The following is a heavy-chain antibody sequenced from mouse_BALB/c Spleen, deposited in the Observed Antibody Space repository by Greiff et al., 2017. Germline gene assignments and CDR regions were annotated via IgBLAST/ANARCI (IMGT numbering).Heavy chain of an antibody. D-gene: IGHD4-1*01. Sequence: EVQVVESGAELVKPGASVKLSCTASGFNIKDTYMHWVKQRPEQGLEWIGRIDPANGNTKYDPKFQGKATITADTSSNTAYLQLSSLTSEDTAVYYCGSGTNAMDYWGQGTSVTVSS. CDR1: GFNIKDTY. CDR2: IDPANGNT. J-gene: IGHJ4*01. CDR3: GSGTNAMDY. V-gene: IGHV14-3*02.